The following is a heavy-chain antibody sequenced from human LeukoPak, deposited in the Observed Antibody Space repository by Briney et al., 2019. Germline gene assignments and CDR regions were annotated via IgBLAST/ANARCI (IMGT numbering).Heavy chain of an antibody. Sequence: GGSLRLSCAASGFTFSSYSMNWVRQTPGKGLEWLSYISSSSGTIYYADSVKGRFTISGDNAKNSLHLQMNSLRAEDTAVYYCARALGYSYGYAVDYWGQGTLVTVSS. D-gene: IGHD5-18*01. CDR3: ARALGYSYGYAVDY. CDR2: ISSSSGTI. V-gene: IGHV3-48*01. CDR1: GFTFSSYS. J-gene: IGHJ4*02.